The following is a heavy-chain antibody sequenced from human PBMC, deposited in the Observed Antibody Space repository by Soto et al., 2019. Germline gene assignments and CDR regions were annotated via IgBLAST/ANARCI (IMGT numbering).Heavy chain of an antibody. D-gene: IGHD1-26*01. J-gene: IGHJ6*02. CDR3: ARFRREASLAYYYYYGMDV. V-gene: IGHV5-10-1*01. CDR1: GYSFTSYW. Sequence: GESLKISCKGSGYSFTSYWISWVRQMPGKGLEWMGRIDPSDSYTNYSPSFQGHVTISADKSISTAYLQWSSLKASDTAMYYCARFRREASLAYYYYYGMDVWGQGTTVTVS. CDR2: IDPSDSYT.